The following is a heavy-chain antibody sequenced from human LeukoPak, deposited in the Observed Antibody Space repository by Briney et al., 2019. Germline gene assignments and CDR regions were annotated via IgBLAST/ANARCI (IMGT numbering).Heavy chain of an antibody. Sequence: GSLRLSCAASGFTVNSNYMSWVRQAPGKGLEWIGYIYFSGSTHYNPSLKSRVTISVDTSKNQFSLKLSSVTAADTAVYYCARETTGGWFDPWGQGTLVTVSS. CDR3: ARETTGGWFDP. J-gene: IGHJ5*02. CDR1: GFTVNSNY. V-gene: IGHV4-59*02. D-gene: IGHD4-17*01. CDR2: IYFSGST.